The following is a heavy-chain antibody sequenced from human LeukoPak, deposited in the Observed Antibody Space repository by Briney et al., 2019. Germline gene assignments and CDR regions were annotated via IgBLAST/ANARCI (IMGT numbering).Heavy chain of an antibody. D-gene: IGHD5-12*01. CDR1: GFTFSSYS. CDR3: ARDIVATIGGRDY. CDR2: ISSSSSYI. V-gene: IGHV3-21*01. J-gene: IGHJ4*02. Sequence: GGSLRLSCAASGFTFSSYSMNWVRQAPGKGLEWVSSISSSSSYIYYADSVKGRFTISRDNAKNSLYLQMNSLRAEDTAVYYCARDIVATIGGRDYWGQGTLVTVSS.